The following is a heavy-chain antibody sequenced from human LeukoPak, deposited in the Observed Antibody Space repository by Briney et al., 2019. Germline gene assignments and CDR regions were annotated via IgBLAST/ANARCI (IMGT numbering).Heavy chain of an antibody. Sequence: GGSLRLSCAASGFTFSTYTMNWVRQAPGKGLEWVSSISSRSSYIYYADSVKGRFTISRDNAKNSLYLQMDSLRAEDTAVYYCAREGDYGDYFDYWGQGTLVTVSS. J-gene: IGHJ4*02. D-gene: IGHD4-17*01. CDR2: ISSRSSYI. CDR3: AREGDYGDYFDY. CDR1: GFTFSTYT. V-gene: IGHV3-21*01.